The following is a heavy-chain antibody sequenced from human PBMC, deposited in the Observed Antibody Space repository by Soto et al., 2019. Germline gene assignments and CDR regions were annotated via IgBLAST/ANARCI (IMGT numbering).Heavy chain of an antibody. V-gene: IGHV3-23*01. CDR1: GFTFSSYA. CDR2: ISGGGGST. J-gene: IGHJ6*02. Sequence: GGSPRLSCAASGFTFSSYAMSWVRQAPGKGLEWVSAISGGGGSTYYTDSVKGRFTISRDNSKNTLYLQMNSLRAEDTALYYCAKGPTIFGVVSITDYYSGMYVWGQGTTVTVAS. D-gene: IGHD3-3*01. CDR3: AKGPTIFGVVSITDYYSGMYV.